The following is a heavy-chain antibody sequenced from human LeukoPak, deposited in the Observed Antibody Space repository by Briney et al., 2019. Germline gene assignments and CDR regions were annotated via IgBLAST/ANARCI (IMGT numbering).Heavy chain of an antibody. D-gene: IGHD6-13*01. CDR1: GFTFSNYT. CDR2: ISYDGSNK. J-gene: IGHJ4*02. Sequence: GGSLRLSCAASGFTFSNYTLHWVRQAPGKGLEWVAVISYDGSNKFYADSVRGRFTISRDNAKNSLYLQMNSLRAEDTAVYYCAREINIIAAAGTQDYWGQGTLVTVSS. V-gene: IGHV3-30*04. CDR3: AREINIIAAAGTQDY.